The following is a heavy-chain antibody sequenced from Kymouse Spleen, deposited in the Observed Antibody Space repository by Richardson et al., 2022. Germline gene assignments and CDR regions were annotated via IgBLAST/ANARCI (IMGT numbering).Heavy chain of an antibody. CDR2: ISWNSGSI. J-gene: IGHJ4*02. V-gene: IGHV3-9*01. CDR3: AKDSYGSGSSVDY. D-gene: IGHD3-10*01. CDR1: GFTFDDYA. Sequence: EVQLVESGGGLVQPGRSLRLSCAASGFTFDDYAMHWVRQAPGKGLEWVSGISWNSGSIGYADSVKGRFTISRDNAKNSLYLQMNSLRAEDTALYYCAKDSYGSGSSVDYWGQGTLVTVSS.